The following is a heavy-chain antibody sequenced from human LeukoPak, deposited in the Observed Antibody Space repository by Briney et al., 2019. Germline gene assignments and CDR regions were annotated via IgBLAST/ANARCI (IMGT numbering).Heavy chain of an antibody. J-gene: IGHJ4*02. Sequence: GGSLRLSCAASGFTLSSYAMHWVRQAPGKGLEWVAVISYDGSNKYYADSVKGRFTISRDNSKNTLYLQMNSLRAEDTAVYYCARDGPIDDSSGYYYVGYWGQGTLVTVSS. D-gene: IGHD3-22*01. CDR3: ARDGPIDDSSGYYYVGY. CDR1: GFTLSSYA. CDR2: ISYDGSNK. V-gene: IGHV3-30-3*01.